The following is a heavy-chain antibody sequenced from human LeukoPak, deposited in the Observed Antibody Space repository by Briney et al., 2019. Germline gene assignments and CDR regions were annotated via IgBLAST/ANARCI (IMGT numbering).Heavy chain of an antibody. CDR2: IKQEGSEK. Sequence: GGSLRLSCAASGFTSSSYTMSCVRQAPGKRLQRVANIKQEGSEKYKVDPVKGRFTISRDNAKHSLYLQMNSLRAEDTAVYYCARDRGINSYWGQGTLVTVSS. V-gene: IGHV3-7*01. J-gene: IGHJ4*02. CDR1: GFTSSSYT. D-gene: IGHD2/OR15-2a*01. CDR3: ARDRGINSY.